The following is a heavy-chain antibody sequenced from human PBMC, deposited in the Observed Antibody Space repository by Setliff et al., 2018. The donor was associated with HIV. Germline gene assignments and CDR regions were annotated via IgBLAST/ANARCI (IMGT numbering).Heavy chain of an antibody. J-gene: IGHJ4*02. CDR3: ASRYYDFWSGRYEYYFDY. Sequence: SVKVSCKASGGTFRSYAISWVRQAPGQGLEWMGGIIPTLGTANYAQNFQGRGTFTADKSTSTAYMELSSLRSEDTAVYYCASRYYDFWSGRYEYYFDYWGQGTLVTVSS. D-gene: IGHD3-3*01. CDR2: IIPTLGTA. V-gene: IGHV1-69*10. CDR1: GGTFRSYA.